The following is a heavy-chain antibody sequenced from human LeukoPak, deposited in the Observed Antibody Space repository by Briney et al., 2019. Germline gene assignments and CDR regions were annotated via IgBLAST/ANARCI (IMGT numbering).Heavy chain of an antibody. CDR2: ISYDGSNK. D-gene: IGHD4-17*01. CDR1: GFTFGRYG. V-gene: IGHV3-30*18. J-gene: IGHJ6*02. Sequence: PGGSLRLSCAASGFTFGRYGMHWVRQAPGKGLEWVAVISYDGSNKYYADSVKGRFTISRDNSKNTLFLQMNSLRAEDTAVYYCAKDADYGAYFYYYAMDVWGQGTTVTVSS. CDR3: AKDADYGAYFYYYAMDV.